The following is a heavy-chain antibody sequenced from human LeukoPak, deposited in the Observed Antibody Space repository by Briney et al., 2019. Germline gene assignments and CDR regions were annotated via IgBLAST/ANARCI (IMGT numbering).Heavy chain of an antibody. D-gene: IGHD3-22*01. CDR3: ARYSGGYYSGPVDY. Sequence: PSESLSLTCTVSGGAISSSNYYWGWIRQPPGKGLEWIGNIYYSGSTYYNPSLKSRVTISVDTSENQFSLKLNSLTAADTAVYYCARYSGGYYSGPVDYWGQGTLVTVSS. V-gene: IGHV4-39*01. CDR2: IYYSGST. J-gene: IGHJ4*02. CDR1: GGAISSSNYY.